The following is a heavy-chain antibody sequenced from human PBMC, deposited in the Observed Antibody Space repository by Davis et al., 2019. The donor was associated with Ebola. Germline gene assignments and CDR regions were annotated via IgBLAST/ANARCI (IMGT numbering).Heavy chain of an antibody. Sequence: AASVKVSCKASGYTFINYDIAWVRQATGQGLEWMGWMNPNSGNTGYAQKFQGRVTMTRDTSTSTVYMELSSLRSEDTAVYYCARDRVYYDSSGLFWFDPWGQGTLVTVSS. CDR1: GYTFINYD. J-gene: IGHJ5*02. CDR2: MNPNSGNT. V-gene: IGHV1-8*01. CDR3: ARDRVYYDSSGLFWFDP. D-gene: IGHD3-22*01.